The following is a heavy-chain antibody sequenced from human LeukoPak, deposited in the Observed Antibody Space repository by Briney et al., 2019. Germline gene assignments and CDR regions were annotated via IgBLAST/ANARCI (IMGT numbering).Heavy chain of an antibody. CDR1: GGSISSYY. Sequence: PSETLSLTCTVSGGSISSYYWSWIRQPAGKGLESIGRIYTSGSTNYNPSLKSRVTMSVDTSKNQFSLKLSSVTAADTAVYYCARERYDFWSGYYTYYYYYMDVWGKGTTVTVSS. CDR3: ARERYDFWSGYYTYYYYYMDV. CDR2: IYTSGST. D-gene: IGHD3-3*01. J-gene: IGHJ6*03. V-gene: IGHV4-4*07.